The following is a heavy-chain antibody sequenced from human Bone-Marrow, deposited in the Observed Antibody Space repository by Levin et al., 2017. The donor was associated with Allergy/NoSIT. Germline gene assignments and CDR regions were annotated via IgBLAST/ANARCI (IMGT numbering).Heavy chain of an antibody. V-gene: IGHV3-23*01. CDR3: VKKATGGATWLGEK. CDR2: ISARDGST. D-gene: IGHD6-19*01. CDR1: GFTFSSFA. Sequence: GESLKISCAASGFTFSSFAMGWVRQAPGRGLEWVSVISARDGSTQYTDSVKGRFTISRDNAKNTLYLQMSSLRAEDTALYYCVKKATGGATWLGEKWGQGTQVTVSS. J-gene: IGHJ4*02.